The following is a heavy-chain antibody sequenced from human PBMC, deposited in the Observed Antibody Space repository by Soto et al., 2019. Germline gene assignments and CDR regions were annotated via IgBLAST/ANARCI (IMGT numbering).Heavy chain of an antibody. Sequence: QVQLVQSGAEVKKPGSSVKVSCKASGGTFSSYTISWVRQAPGQGLEWMGRIIPILGIANYAQKFQGRVTITADKSTSTAYMELSSLRSEDTAVYYCARGRITGTYPHSDAFDIWGQGTMVTVSS. CDR2: IIPILGIA. J-gene: IGHJ3*02. V-gene: IGHV1-69*02. CDR3: ARGRITGTYPHSDAFDI. CDR1: GGTFSSYT. D-gene: IGHD1-7*01.